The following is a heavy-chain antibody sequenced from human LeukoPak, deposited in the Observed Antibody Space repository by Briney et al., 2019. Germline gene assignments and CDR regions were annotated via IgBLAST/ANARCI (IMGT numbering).Heavy chain of an antibody. CDR2: IYSGGST. CDR1: GFTVSSNY. CDR3: ARVSYYYGSGSYEDY. V-gene: IGHV3-53*01. J-gene: IGHJ4*02. Sequence: GGSLRLSCAASGFTVSSNYMSWVRQAPGKGLEWVSVIYSGGSTYYADSVKGRFTISRDNAKNSLYLQMNSLRAEDTAVYYCARVSYYYGSGSYEDYWGQGTLVTVSS. D-gene: IGHD3-10*01.